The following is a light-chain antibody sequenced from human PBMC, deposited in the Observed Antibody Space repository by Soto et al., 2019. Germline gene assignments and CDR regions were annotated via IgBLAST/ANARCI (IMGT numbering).Light chain of an antibody. Sequence: AIQLTQSPSSLSASVGDRVTITCRASQGISSALAWYQQKPGKAPKLLIYDASSLESGVPSRFSGSGSGTAFTLAISSLQQEDFATYYCPQLNSYPPYTFGQGTKLAIK. CDR1: QGISSA. CDR2: DAS. CDR3: PQLNSYPPYT. J-gene: IGKJ2*01. V-gene: IGKV1-13*02.